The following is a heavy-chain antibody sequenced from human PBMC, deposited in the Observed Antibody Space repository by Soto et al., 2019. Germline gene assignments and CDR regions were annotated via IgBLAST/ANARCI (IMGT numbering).Heavy chain of an antibody. Sequence: QVQLVESGGGVVQPGRSLRLSCAASGFTFSSYGMHWVRQAPGKGLEWVAVIWYDGSNKYYADSVKGRFTISRDNSKNPLYLQMNSLRAEDTAVYYCARDSGYSSGWYGYFQHWGQGTLVTVSS. J-gene: IGHJ1*01. CDR1: GFTFSSYG. V-gene: IGHV3-33*01. CDR3: ARDSGYSSGWYGYFQH. D-gene: IGHD6-19*01. CDR2: IWYDGSNK.